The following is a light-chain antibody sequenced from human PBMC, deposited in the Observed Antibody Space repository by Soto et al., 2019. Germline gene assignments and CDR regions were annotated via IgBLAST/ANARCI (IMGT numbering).Light chain of an antibody. V-gene: IGLV2-14*03. CDR1: SSDIGGYNY. CDR2: DVS. J-gene: IGLJ1*01. CDR3: SSYTSTSTLYV. Sequence: QSALTQPASVSGSPGQSITISCTGTSSDIGGYNYVSWYQQHPGKVPKLIIYDVSNRPSGVSNRFSGSKSGNAASLTISGLQAEVEADYYCSSYTSTSTLYVFGTGTKLTVL.